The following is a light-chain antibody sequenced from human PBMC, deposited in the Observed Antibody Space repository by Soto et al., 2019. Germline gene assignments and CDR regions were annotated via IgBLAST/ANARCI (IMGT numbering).Light chain of an antibody. V-gene: IGKV3-15*01. J-gene: IGKJ4*01. CDR1: QSVGSN. CDR3: QQYHNWPPT. Sequence: EIVMTQSLATLSVSPGERATLSCRASQSVGSNLAWHQQKPGQAPRLLIYGASTRATGIPARFSGSGSGTEFTLTISSLQSEDFAVYYCQQYHNWPPTFGGGTKVEIK. CDR2: GAS.